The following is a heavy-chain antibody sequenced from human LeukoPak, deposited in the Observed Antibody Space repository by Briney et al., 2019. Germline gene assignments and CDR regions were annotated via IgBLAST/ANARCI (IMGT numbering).Heavy chain of an antibody. CDR1: GFTFSSYA. D-gene: IGHD3-3*01. CDR2: ISGSGGST. J-gene: IGHJ4*02. Sequence: PGGSLRLSCAASGFTFSSYAMSWVRQAPGKGLEWVSAISGSGGSTYYADSVKGRFTISRDNSKNTLYLQMNSLRAEDTAVYYCAKVIRDFWSGYYSYWGQGTLVTVSS. V-gene: IGHV3-23*01. CDR3: AKVIRDFWSGYYSY.